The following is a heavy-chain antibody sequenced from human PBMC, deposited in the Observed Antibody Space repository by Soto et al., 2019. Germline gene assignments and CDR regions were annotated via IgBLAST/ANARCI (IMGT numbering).Heavy chain of an antibody. J-gene: IGHJ4*02. CDR1: GGTFSSYA. Sequence: QVQLVQSGAEVKKPWSSVTVSCKASGGTFSSYAISWERQAPGQGLELMGGIIPSVGTANYAQKSKGRGTITADESTSTAYMELSSLSAENTAVYYCARRYTDSSGYYYFDYWGQGTLVTVSS. CDR3: ARRYTDSSGYYYFDY. V-gene: IGHV1-69*01. CDR2: IIPSVGTA. D-gene: IGHD3-22*01.